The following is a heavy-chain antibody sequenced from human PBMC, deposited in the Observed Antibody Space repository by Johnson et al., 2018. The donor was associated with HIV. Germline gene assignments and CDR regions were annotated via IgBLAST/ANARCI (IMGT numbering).Heavy chain of an antibody. CDR2: ISFDGSNK. D-gene: IGHD3-9*01. CDR1: EFTFSSYA. V-gene: IGHV3-30-3*01. CDR3: ASGYFDWLLISAVAFDI. Sequence: VHLVESGGGVVQPGRSLRLSCAASEFTFSSYAMHWVRQAPGKGLEWMAVISFDGSNKYYADSVKGRFTISRDNSKNTLYLQMNSLRAEDTAVYYCASGYFDWLLISAVAFDIWGQGTVVTVSS. J-gene: IGHJ3*02.